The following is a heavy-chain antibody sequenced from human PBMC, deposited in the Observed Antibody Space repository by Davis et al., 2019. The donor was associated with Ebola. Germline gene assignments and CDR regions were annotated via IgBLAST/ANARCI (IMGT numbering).Heavy chain of an antibody. Sequence: PGGSLRLSCAASGFTFSSYSMNWVRQAPGKGLEWVSSISSSSSYIYYADSVKGRFTISRDNAKNSLYLQMNSLRAEDTAVYYCARPKYYYDSSGYYRGYGMDVWGQGTTVTVSS. CDR3: ARPKYYYDSSGYYRGYGMDV. J-gene: IGHJ6*02. CDR1: GFTFSSYS. CDR2: ISSSSSYI. V-gene: IGHV3-21*01. D-gene: IGHD3-22*01.